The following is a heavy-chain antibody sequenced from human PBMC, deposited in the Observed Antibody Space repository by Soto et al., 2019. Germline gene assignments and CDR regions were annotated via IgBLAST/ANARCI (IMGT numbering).Heavy chain of an antibody. J-gene: IGHJ5*02. CDR2: ISGSGGTT. V-gene: IGHV3-23*01. D-gene: IGHD6-13*01. CDR3: AKVASGIAAGGWFDP. CDR1: GFTFSSYA. Sequence: GRSQRPSCAASGFTFSSYAMSWVRQAPGKGLEWVSAISGSGGTTYYADSVKGRFTISRDNSKNTLYLQMNSLRAEDTAVYYCAKVASGIAAGGWFDPWGQGTLVTVSS.